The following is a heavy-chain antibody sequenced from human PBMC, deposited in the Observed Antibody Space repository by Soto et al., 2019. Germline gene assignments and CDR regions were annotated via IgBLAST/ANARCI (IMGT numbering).Heavy chain of an antibody. V-gene: IGHV3-11*06. CDR2: ISSSSSYT. CDR3: ARDPSVVVVPAAIPNWFDP. CDR1: GFTFSDYY. Sequence: QVQLVESGGGLVKPGGSLRLSCAASGFTFSDYYMSWIRQAPGKGLEWVSYISSSSSYTNYADSVKGRFTISRDNAKNSLSMQMNSLRAEDTAVYYCARDPSVVVVPAAIPNWFDPWGQGTLVTVSS. J-gene: IGHJ5*02. D-gene: IGHD2-2*01.